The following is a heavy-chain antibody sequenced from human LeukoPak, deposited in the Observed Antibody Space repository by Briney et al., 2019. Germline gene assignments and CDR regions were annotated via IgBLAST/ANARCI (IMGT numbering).Heavy chain of an antibody. CDR3: ARRRGIAAAGGDWFDP. CDR2: IYYSGST. CDR1: GGSISSYY. J-gene: IGHJ5*02. V-gene: IGHV4-59*08. D-gene: IGHD6-13*01. Sequence: SETLSLTCTVSGGSISSYYWSWTRQPPGKGQEWIGYIYYSGSTNYNPSLKSRVTISVDTSKNQFSLKLSSVTAADTAVYYCARRRGIAAAGGDWFDPWGQGTLVTVSS.